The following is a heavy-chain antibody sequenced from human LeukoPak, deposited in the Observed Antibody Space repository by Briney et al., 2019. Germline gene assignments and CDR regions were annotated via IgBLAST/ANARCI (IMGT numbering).Heavy chain of an antibody. V-gene: IGHV3-7*01. CDR2: IKQGGSEK. CDR1: GFSLSNYW. D-gene: IGHD3-9*01. J-gene: IGHJ4*02. Sequence: PGGSLRLSCAASGFSLSNYWMSWVRQAPGKGLEWVANIKQGGSEKYYVDSVKGRFTISRDNAKNSLYLQMNSLRAEDTAVYYCAREVGDILTSPYDYWGQGTLVTVSS. CDR3: AREVGDILTSPYDY.